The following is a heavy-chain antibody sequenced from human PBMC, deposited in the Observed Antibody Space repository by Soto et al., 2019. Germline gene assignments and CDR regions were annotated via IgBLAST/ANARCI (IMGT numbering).Heavy chain of an antibody. V-gene: IGHV4-31*03. D-gene: IGHD4-17*01. Sequence: QVQLQESGPGLVEASQTLSLTCTVSGATISSGGFYWSWIRQRPGKGLECIGHIYYTGSTYYNPYLISRVTISVDMSRNQFSLKLRSVTAADTAKYFCARDDSFYGEPGYGMNVWGQGTTVTVSS. CDR3: ARDDSFYGEPGYGMNV. CDR1: GATISSGGFY. J-gene: IGHJ6*02. CDR2: IYYTGST.